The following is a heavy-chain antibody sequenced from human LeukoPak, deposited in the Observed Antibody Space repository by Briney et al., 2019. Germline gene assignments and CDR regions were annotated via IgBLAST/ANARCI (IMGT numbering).Heavy chain of an antibody. CDR1: GFTFSSYW. CDR2: IKQDGSEK. V-gene: IGHV3-7*01. D-gene: IGHD5-12*01. J-gene: IGHJ4*02. CDR3: ARETVATAWDYFDY. Sequence: GGSLRLSCAASGFTFSSYWMSWVRQAPGKGLEWVANIKQDGSEKYYVDSVKGRFTISRDNAKNSLYLQMNSLRAEDTAVYYCARETVATAWDYFDYWGQGTLVTVSS.